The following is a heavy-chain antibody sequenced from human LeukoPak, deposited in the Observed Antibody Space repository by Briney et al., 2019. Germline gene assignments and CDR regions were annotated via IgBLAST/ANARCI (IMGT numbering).Heavy chain of an antibody. CDR3: ARTAFHDSSGYGHY. CDR1: GFTFSSFS. CDR2: ISSSSTYR. J-gene: IGHJ4*02. V-gene: IGHV3-21*01. Sequence: GGSLRLACAASGFTFSSFSMNWVRQAPGKGLEWVSSISSSSTYRYYADSVKGRFSISRDNAKNTLYLQMNSLRAEDTAVYYCARTAFHDSSGYGHYWGRGTPVTVSS. D-gene: IGHD3-22*01.